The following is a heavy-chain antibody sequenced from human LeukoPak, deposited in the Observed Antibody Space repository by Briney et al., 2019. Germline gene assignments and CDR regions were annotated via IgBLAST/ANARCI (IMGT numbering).Heavy chain of an antibody. CDR3: ARVRLGDCSGGSCYAYYYYMDV. J-gene: IGHJ6*03. D-gene: IGHD2-15*01. Sequence: ASVKVSCKASGYTFTSYGISWVRQAPGQGLEWMGWISAYNGNTNYAQKLQGRVTMTTDTSTSTAYMELRSLRSDDTAVYYCARVRLGDCSGGSCYAYYYYMDVWGKGTTVTVSS. V-gene: IGHV1-18*01. CDR1: GYTFTSYG. CDR2: ISAYNGNT.